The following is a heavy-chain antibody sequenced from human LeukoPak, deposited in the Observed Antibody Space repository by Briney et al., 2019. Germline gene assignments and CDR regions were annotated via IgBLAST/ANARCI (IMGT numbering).Heavy chain of an antibody. J-gene: IGHJ3*02. D-gene: IGHD6-19*01. Sequence: GGTLTLSCEASGFTFSNAWMSWVRQAPGKGLEWVGHIKSRTDSGTTDYAGPVKGRRTISRDESKNTLFLQMKSLKTEDTAVYYCTTEGYSSGWWAAFDIWGQGTMVTVSS. CDR2: IKSRTDSGTT. V-gene: IGHV3-15*01. CDR3: TTEGYSSGWWAAFDI. CDR1: GFTFSNAW.